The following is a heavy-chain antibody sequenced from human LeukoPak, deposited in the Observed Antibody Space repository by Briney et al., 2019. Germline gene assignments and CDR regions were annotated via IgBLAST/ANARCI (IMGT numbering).Heavy chain of an antibody. J-gene: IGHJ4*02. Sequence: GASVKVSCKASGYTFTSYAMNWVRQAPGQGLEWMGWINTNTGNPTYAQGFTGRFVFSLDTSVSTAYLQISSLKAEDTAVYYCARAGFNDYVWGSYRYCPRFDYWGQGTLVTVSS. CDR3: ARAGFNDYVWGSYRYCPRFDY. V-gene: IGHV7-4-1*02. CDR2: INTNTGNP. CDR1: GYTFTSYA. D-gene: IGHD3-16*02.